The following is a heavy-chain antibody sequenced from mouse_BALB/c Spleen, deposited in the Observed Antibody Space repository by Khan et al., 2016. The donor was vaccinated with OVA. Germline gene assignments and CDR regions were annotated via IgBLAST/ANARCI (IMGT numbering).Heavy chain of an antibody. J-gene: IGHJ4*01. CDR3: TLGNYPYYEMDH. CDR2: ITPNTGGT. CDR1: GYTFTSYW. D-gene: IGHD2-1*01. V-gene: IGHV1S81*02. Sequence: VLLQQSGAELVQPGASVKLSCKASGYTFTSYWMHWVQLRPGQGFEWIGEITPNTGGTNYNEKFMSKATLTLDKSSSTAYMQRSSLTSEDSAVYYGTLGNYPYYEMDHWGQGTSVTVTS.